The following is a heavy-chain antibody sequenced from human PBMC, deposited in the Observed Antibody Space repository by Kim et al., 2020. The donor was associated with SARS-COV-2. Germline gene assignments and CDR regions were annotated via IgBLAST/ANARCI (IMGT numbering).Heavy chain of an antibody. CDR2: IDPSDSYT. CDR3: ARHSASRVMVRGVIIGQPGEFDY. J-gene: IGHJ4*02. Sequence: GESLKISCKGSGYSFTSYWISWVRQMPGKGLEWMGRIDPSDSYTNYSPSFQGHVTISADKSISTAYLQWSSLKASDTAMYYCARHSASRVMVRGVIIGQPGEFDYWGQGTLVTVSS. CDR1: GYSFTSYW. V-gene: IGHV5-10-1*01. D-gene: IGHD3-10*01.